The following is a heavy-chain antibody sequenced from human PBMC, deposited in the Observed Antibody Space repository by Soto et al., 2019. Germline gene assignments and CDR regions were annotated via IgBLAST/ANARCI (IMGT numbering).Heavy chain of an antibody. CDR1: GFTVSSNY. D-gene: IGHD6-19*01. CDR3: ARAWQWLVTGDDY. J-gene: IGHJ4*02. Sequence: GGSLRLSCAASGFTVSSNYMSWVRQAPGKGLEWVSVIYSGGSTYYADSVKGRFTISRDNSKNTLYLQMNSLRAEDTAVYYCARAWQWLVTGDDYWGQGTLVTVSS. CDR2: IYSGGST. V-gene: IGHV3-66*01.